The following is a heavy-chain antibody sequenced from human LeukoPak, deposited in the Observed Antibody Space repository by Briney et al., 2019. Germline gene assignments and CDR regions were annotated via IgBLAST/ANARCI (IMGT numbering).Heavy chain of an antibody. V-gene: IGHV4-59*01. Sequence: SETLSLTCTVSGGSISGYYWTWIRQPPGKGLEWIGYIYSSGTTVYNSTLKGRVTISVDTSKNQFSLELNSLTAADTAVYYCARVLTVTTSRKWFDPWAQGTLVTVSS. D-gene: IGHD4-17*01. CDR3: ARVLTVTTSRKWFDP. CDR2: IYSSGTT. CDR1: GGSISGYY. J-gene: IGHJ5*02.